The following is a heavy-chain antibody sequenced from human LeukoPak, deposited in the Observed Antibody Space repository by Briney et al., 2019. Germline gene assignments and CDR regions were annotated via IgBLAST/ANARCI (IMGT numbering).Heavy chain of an antibody. CDR1: GYSFTSYW. J-gene: IGHJ5*02. D-gene: IGHD6-13*01. V-gene: IGHV5-51*01. CDR2: IYPGDSDT. CDR3: ARGASSSWYNNWFDP. Sequence: GESLKISCKGSGYSFTSYWIGWVRQMPGKGLEWMGIIYPGDSDTRYSPPFQGQVTISADKSISTAYLQWSSLKASDTAMYYCARGASSSWYNNWFDPWGQGTLVTVSS.